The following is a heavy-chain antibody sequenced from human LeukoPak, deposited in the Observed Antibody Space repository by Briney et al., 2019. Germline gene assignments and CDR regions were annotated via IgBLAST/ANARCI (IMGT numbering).Heavy chain of an antibody. Sequence: GASVKVSCKASGYTFTDYYMHWVRQAPGQGLEWMGWIKPNTGDTNSAQKFQGRVTLTRDTSISTAYMELSSLRAEDTAVYYCARVLSGRGSLYDYYYYMDVWGKGTTVTISS. CDR3: ARVLSGRGSLYDYYYYMDV. CDR2: IKPNTGDT. CDR1: GYTFTDYY. D-gene: IGHD3-10*01. V-gene: IGHV1-2*02. J-gene: IGHJ6*03.